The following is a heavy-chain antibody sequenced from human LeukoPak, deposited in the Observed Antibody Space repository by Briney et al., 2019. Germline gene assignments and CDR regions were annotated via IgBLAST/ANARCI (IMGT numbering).Heavy chain of an antibody. Sequence: GGSLRLSCAASGFTFSTYAMSWVRQAPGKGLEWVSAFSGSGGNTYYADSVKGRFTISRDNSKNTLYLQMNSLRTEDTAVYYCAKRRELSSWDNYFDYWGQGTLVTVSS. D-gene: IGHD3-16*02. CDR3: AKRRELSSWDNYFDY. CDR2: FSGSGGNT. J-gene: IGHJ4*02. V-gene: IGHV3-23*01. CDR1: GFTFSTYA.